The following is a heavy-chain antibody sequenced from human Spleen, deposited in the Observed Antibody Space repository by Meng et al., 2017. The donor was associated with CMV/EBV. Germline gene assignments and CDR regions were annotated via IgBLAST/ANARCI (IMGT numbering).Heavy chain of an antibody. Sequence: GESLKIPCAASGFTFSDYSMNWVRQAPGKGLEWVSFISGSSSYIYYADSVRGRFTISRDNAKNSLYLQMNILRAEDTAVYYCARGGDYSYLYGMDVWGQGTTVTVSS. CDR1: GFTFSDYS. J-gene: IGHJ6*02. CDR3: ARGGDYSYLYGMDV. CDR2: ISGSSSYI. V-gene: IGHV3-21*05.